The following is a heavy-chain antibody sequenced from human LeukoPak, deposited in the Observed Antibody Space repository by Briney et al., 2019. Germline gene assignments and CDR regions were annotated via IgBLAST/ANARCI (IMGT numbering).Heavy chain of an antibody. V-gene: IGHV3-11*01. D-gene: IGHD3-22*01. CDR2: ISKTYSTI. Sequence: TGGSLRLSCAASGFTISDYYMSWIRQAPGKGLEWVSYISKTYSTIYYADSVKGRFTISRDNAKNSLYLQMNSLRAEDTAVYYCAKKGYYDGSGYYMYYFDHWGQGTLVTVSS. CDR1: GFTISDYY. J-gene: IGHJ4*02. CDR3: AKKGYYDGSGYYMYYFDH.